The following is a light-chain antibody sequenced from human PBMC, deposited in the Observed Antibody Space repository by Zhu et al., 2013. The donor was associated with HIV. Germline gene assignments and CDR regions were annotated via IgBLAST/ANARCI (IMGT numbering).Light chain of an antibody. J-gene: IGKJ3*01. CDR3: QHVNNNAA. V-gene: IGKV1-9*01. CDR1: QGISSY. Sequence: DIQLTQSPSFLSASVGDRVTITCRASQGISSYLAWYQQKPGKPPDLLIYDGSTLESGVPYRFSGSGYGTEFSLTISSLQPEDFATYYCQHVNNNAAFGPGTKVDV. CDR2: DGS.